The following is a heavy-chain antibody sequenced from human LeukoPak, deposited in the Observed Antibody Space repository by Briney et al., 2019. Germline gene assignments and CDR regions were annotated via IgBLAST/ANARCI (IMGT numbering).Heavy chain of an antibody. Sequence: GASVKVSCKASGYTFTSYYMHWVRQAPGQGLEWMGIINPSGGSTSYAQKFQGGVTMTRDMSTSTVYMELSSLRSEDTAVYYCARDTAEFSIDYWGQGTLVTVSS. CDR3: ARDTAEFSIDY. CDR1: GYTFTSYY. V-gene: IGHV1-46*01. J-gene: IGHJ4*02. CDR2: INPSGGST. D-gene: IGHD5-18*01.